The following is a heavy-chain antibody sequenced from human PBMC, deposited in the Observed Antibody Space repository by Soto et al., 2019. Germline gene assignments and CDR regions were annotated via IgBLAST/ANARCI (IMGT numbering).Heavy chain of an antibody. CDR3: AIVRHYHHPNFDY. CDR1: GFTFSDYY. J-gene: IGHJ4*02. Sequence: PGGSLRLSCAASGFTFSDYYMSWIRQAPGKGLEWVSYISSSSSYTNYADSVKGRFTISRDNAKNTLYLQMNSLRAEETAVYYCAIVRHYHHPNFDYWGPGTLVTVSS. V-gene: IGHV3-11*05. D-gene: IGHD2-2*01. CDR2: ISSSSSYT.